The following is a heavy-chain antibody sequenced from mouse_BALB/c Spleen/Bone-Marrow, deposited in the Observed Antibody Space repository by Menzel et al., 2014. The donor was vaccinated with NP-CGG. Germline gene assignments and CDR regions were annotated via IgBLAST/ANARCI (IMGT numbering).Heavy chain of an antibody. CDR2: ISSKSTNYTS. CDR1: GFTFNIYA. CDR3: VRQDYDYPMDY. V-gene: IGHV10-1*01. J-gene: IGHJ4*01. D-gene: IGHD2-4*01. Sequence: EVQLVESGGGLVQPKGPLKLSCAASGFTFNIYAMNWVRQAPRKGLEWVARISSKSTNYTSCYADSVKDRFTISSDDSQSMLYLQMNSLKTEDTAIYYCVRQDYDYPMDYWGQGTSVTVSS.